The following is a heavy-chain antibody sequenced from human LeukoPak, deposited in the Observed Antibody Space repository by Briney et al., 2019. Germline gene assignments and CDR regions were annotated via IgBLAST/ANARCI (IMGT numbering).Heavy chain of an antibody. CDR2: ISWNSGSI. D-gene: IGHD6-19*01. J-gene: IGHJ6*02. V-gene: IGHV3-9*01. CDR1: GFTFDDYA. CDR3: AKAFSSGWYFYYGMDV. Sequence: GGSLRLSCAASGFTFDDYAMHWVRQAPGKGLEWVSAISWNSGSIGYADSVKGRLTISRDNAKNSLYLQMNSLRAEDTALYYCAKAFSSGWYFYYGMDVWGQGTTVTVSS.